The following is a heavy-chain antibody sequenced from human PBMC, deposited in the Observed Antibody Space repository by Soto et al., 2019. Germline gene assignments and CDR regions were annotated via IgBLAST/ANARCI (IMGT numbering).Heavy chain of an antibody. V-gene: IGHV1-69*01. J-gene: IGHJ6*02. CDR2: IIPIPGTA. CDR3: ARSQGSSTSLEIYYYYYYGMDV. CDR1: GGTFGSYA. Sequence: QVQLVQSGAEVKKPGSSVKVSCKASGGTFGSYAISWVRQAPGQGLEWMGGIIPIPGTANYAQKFQGRVTIAADESTSTAYMELSSLRSEDTAVYYGARSQGSSTSLEIYYYYYYGMDVWGQGTTVTVSS. D-gene: IGHD2-2*01.